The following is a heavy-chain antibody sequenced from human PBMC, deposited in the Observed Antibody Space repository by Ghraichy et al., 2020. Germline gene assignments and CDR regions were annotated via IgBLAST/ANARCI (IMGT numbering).Heavy chain of an antibody. D-gene: IGHD3-9*01. CDR1: GGSISSSSYY. Sequence: SETLSLTCTVSGGSISSSSYYWGWIRQPPGKGLEWIGSIYYSGSTYYNPSLKSRVTISVDTSKNQFSLKLSSVTAADTAVYYCARSYNLLTSYYNFNYWGQGTPVTVTS. V-gene: IGHV4-39*01. CDR2: IYYSGST. J-gene: IGHJ4*02. CDR3: ARSYNLLTSYYNFNY.